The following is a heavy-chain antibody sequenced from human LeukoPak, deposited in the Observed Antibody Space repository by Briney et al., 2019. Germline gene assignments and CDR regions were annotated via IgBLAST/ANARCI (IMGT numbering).Heavy chain of an antibody. CDR2: IYYSGST. D-gene: IGHD5-18*01. J-gene: IGHJ4*02. CDR3: ARGDTAMVTLVYFDY. V-gene: IGHV4-31*03. Sequence: PSETLSLTCTVSGGSISSGGYYWSWIRQRPGKGLEWIGYIYYSGSTYYNPSLKSRVTISVDTSKNQFSLKLSSVTAADTAVYYCARGDTAMVTLVYFDYWGQGTLVTVSS. CDR1: GGSISSGGYY.